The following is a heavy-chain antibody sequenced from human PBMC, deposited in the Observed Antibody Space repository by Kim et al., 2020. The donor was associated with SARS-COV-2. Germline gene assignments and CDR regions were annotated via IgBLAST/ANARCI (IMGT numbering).Heavy chain of an antibody. CDR2: ISFSSTYI. CDR1: GFSFSSHA. J-gene: IGHJ4*02. D-gene: IGHD2-21*01. CDR3: TRGLNSGSNY. V-gene: IGHV3-21*01. Sequence: GGSLRLSCTASGFSFSSHAMDWVRQAPGKGLEWLSSISFSSTYIYYADSVKGRFTISRDNAKNSLYLQMNSLRADDTAIYYCTRGLNSGSNYWGQGTLVT.